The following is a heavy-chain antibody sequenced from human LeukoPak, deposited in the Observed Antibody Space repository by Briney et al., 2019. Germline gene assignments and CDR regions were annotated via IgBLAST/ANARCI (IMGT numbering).Heavy chain of an antibody. J-gene: IGHJ6*03. CDR2: VYNGGST. D-gene: IGHD3-22*01. V-gene: IGHV4-34*01. CDR3: ARGRLGSVVFEGYYYFMDV. Sequence: SETLSLTCAVSGGSFNDYFWTWIRQPPGKGLEWIGEVYNGGSTNYNPSLKSRVIISVDTSKNQFSLRLSSVTAADTAVYYCARGRLGSVVFEGYYYFMDVWGKGTTVTVSS. CDR1: GGSFNDYF.